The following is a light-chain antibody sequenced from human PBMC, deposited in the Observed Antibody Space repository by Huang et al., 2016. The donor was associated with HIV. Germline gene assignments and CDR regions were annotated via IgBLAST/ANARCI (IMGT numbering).Light chain of an antibody. V-gene: IGKV3-15*01. Sequence: EIVMTQSPATLSVSPGERATLSRRASQSVSSNLAWYQQKPGQAPRLLFYGASTRATGIPARFSGSGSGTEFTLTISSLQSEDFAVYYCQQYNNWPWTFGQGTKVELK. CDR1: QSVSSN. CDR2: GAS. J-gene: IGKJ1*01. CDR3: QQYNNWPWT.